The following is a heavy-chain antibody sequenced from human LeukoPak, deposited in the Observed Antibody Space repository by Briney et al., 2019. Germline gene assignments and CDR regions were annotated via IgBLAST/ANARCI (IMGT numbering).Heavy chain of an antibody. D-gene: IGHD3-3*01. CDR2: ISWSSGSV. CDR3: VKDKGIEVFLVNFDL. CDR1: GFSFEDHA. Sequence: GGSLRLSCAASGFSFEDHAIHWVRQAPGKGLEWVSGISWSSGSVDYAYSVKGRFTIYRDNAKDSLDLQMNSLRTEDTAFYYCVKDKGIEVFLVNFDLWGRGTVVSVSS. J-gene: IGHJ2*01. V-gene: IGHV3-9*01.